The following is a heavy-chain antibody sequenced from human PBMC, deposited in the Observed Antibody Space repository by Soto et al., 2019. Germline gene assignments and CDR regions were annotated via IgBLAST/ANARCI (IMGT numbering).Heavy chain of an antibody. CDR3: SRDSEYYDILTGYASGAFDI. CDR1: GFTFSSYG. V-gene: IGHV3-33*08. CDR2: IWYDGSNK. Sequence: PGGSLRLSCAASGFTFSSYGMHWVRQAPGKGLEWVAVIWYDGSNKYYADSVKGRFTISRDNSKNTLYLQMNSLRAEDTAVYYCSRDSEYYDILTGYASGAFDIWGQGTMVTVSS. J-gene: IGHJ3*02. D-gene: IGHD3-9*01.